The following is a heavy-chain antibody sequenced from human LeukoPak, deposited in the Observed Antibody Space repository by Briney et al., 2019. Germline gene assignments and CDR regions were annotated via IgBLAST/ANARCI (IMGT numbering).Heavy chain of an antibody. CDR3: ARRGTSTSVDY. D-gene: IGHD2-2*01. V-gene: IGHV2-5*01. J-gene: IGHJ4*02. CDR1: GGSISSGDYY. CDR2: IYWNDDK. Sequence: TLSLTCTVSGGSISSGDYYWSWIRQPPGKALEWLALIYWNDDKRYSPSLKSRLTITKDTSKNQVVLTMTNMDPVDTATYYCARRGTSTSVDYWGQGTLVTVSS.